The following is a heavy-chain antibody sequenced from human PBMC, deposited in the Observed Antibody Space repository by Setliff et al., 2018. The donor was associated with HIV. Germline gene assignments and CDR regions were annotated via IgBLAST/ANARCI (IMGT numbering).Heavy chain of an antibody. CDR2: ISTYIGNS. CDR3: ARGSRELVH. V-gene: IGHV1-18*01. J-gene: IGHJ4*02. D-gene: IGHD1-26*01. Sequence: ASVKVSCKASGYTFSSHSIHWVRQAPGQGFEWMGWISTYIGNSNYAQKFQGRVTMTTDTSTNTAYMELRSLRSDDTAVYYCARGSRELVHWGQGTLVTVSS. CDR1: GYTFSSHS.